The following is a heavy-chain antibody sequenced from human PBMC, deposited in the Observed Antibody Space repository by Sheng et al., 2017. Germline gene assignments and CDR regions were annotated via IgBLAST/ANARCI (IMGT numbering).Heavy chain of an antibody. J-gene: IGHJ4*02. CDR1: GFNFNIFT. Sequence: EGQLVESGGGLVRPGESLRLSCKVSGFNFNIFTINWVRQAPGKGLEWVSYISASGSSIEYADSVKGLFFISRDNAKNSLFLEMSSLRAEDTAVYYCARDNGAVASDFDHWGQGTLVTVSS. D-gene: IGHD6-19*01. V-gene: IGHV3-21*05. CDR2: ISASGSSI. CDR3: ARDNGAVASDFDH.